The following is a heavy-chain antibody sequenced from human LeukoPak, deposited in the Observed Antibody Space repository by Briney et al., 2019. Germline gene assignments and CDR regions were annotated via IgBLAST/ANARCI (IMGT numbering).Heavy chain of an antibody. CDR3: ADSNYWYPTDY. V-gene: IGHV3-23*01. J-gene: IGHJ4*02. CDR2: ISGGGVI. CDR1: GFTFSSYV. Sequence: GESLRLSCAASGFTFSSYVMSWVRQAPGKGLEWVSVISGGGVIYYGDSVKGRFTISRDNSKNTLYLQMNNLRAEDTAVYYCADSNYWYPTDYWGQGTLVTVSS. D-gene: IGHD4-11*01.